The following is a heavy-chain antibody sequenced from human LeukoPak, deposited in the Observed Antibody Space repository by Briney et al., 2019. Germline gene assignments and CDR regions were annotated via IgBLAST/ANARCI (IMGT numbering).Heavy chain of an antibody. CDR1: GFTFSTYG. CDR3: ARVSAVNGYNYFDY. Sequence: GGSLRLSCAASGFTFSTYGMHWVRQATGKGLEWVSAFGPAGGTYYADSVKGRFIISRENDKNSLYLQMTSLRAGDTAVYYCARVSAVNGYNYFDYWGQGTLVTVSS. V-gene: IGHV3-13*01. J-gene: IGHJ4*02. CDR2: FGPAGGT. D-gene: IGHD5-24*01.